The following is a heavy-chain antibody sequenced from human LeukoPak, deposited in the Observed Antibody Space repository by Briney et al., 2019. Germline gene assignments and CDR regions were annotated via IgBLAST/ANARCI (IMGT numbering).Heavy chain of an antibody. J-gene: IGHJ3*02. CDR2: INAGNGNT. CDR1: GYTFTSYA. V-gene: IGHV1-3*01. CDR3: ARGYPRWAFDI. Sequence: ASVKVSCKASGYTFTSYAMHWVRQAPGQRPEWMGWINAGNGNTKYSQKFQGRVTITRDTSASTAYMELSSLRSEDTAVYYCARGYPRWAFDIWGQGTMVTVSS. D-gene: IGHD5-18*01.